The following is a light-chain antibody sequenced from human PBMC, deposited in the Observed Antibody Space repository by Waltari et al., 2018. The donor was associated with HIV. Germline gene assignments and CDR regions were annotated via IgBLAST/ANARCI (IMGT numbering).Light chain of an antibody. J-gene: IGLJ2*01. Sequence: QSALTQPASVSGSPGQSITISCTGSSNDVGVYNYVSWFQQHPGQAPKLFIYEVSNRPSWVSSRLSGCKSGNTAALVITGLQAEDEADYYCSSNTGSSGIVVFGGGTKVTVL. V-gene: IGLV2-14*01. CDR1: SNDVGVYNY. CDR2: EVS. CDR3: SSNTGSSGIVV.